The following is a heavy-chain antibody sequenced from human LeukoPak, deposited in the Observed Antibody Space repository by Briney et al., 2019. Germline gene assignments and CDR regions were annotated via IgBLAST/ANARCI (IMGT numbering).Heavy chain of an antibody. J-gene: IGHJ4*02. D-gene: IGHD5-12*01. CDR2: IYYSGST. CDR3: ARDVAKVFDY. V-gene: IGHV4-59*01. CDR1: GGSISNYY. Sequence: SETLSLTCTVSGGSISNYYWSWIRQPPGKGLEWIGYIYYSGSTNYNPSLKSRVTISVDTSKNQFSLKLSSVTAAGTAVYYCARDVAKVFDYWGQGTLVTVSS.